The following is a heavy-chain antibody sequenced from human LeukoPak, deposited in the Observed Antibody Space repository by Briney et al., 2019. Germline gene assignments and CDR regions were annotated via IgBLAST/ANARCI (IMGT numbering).Heavy chain of an antibody. Sequence: PGGSLRLSCAASGFGVSDYYTTWIRQSPGKGLEWVAVVGNSDNYMDHADSVRGRFTISRDDARNSVYLQMTSLRVDDTAIYYCAREQWFRFDYWGQGVQVTVSS. CDR3: AREQWFRFDY. CDR2: VGNSDNYM. CDR1: GFGVSDYY. J-gene: IGHJ4*02. V-gene: IGHV3-11*01. D-gene: IGHD3-22*01.